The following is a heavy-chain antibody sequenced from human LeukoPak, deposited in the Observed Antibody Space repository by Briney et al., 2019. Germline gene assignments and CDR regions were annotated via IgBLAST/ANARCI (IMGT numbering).Heavy chain of an antibody. CDR1: GFVFRSYW. V-gene: IGHV3-74*01. D-gene: IGHD3-10*01. Sequence: GGSLRLSCAASGFVFRSYWMHWVRQAPGKGLVWVSRIDGDGTSINYADSVKGRFTISRDNAKNSLYLQMNSLRAEDTAVYYCARDTDGSGSSHDYWGQGTLVTVSS. J-gene: IGHJ4*02. CDR3: ARDTDGSGSSHDY. CDR2: IDGDGTSI.